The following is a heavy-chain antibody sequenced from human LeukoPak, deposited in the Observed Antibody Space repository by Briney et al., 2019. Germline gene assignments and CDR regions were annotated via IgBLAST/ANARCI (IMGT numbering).Heavy chain of an antibody. J-gene: IGHJ4*02. D-gene: IGHD6-19*01. CDR1: GFTFSSYA. V-gene: IGHV3-23*01. CDR2: NSGSGGST. CDR3: AKSPTRIAMAGLDY. Sequence: PGRSLRLSCAASGFTFSSYAMNWVRQAPGKGLEWVSANSGSGGSTYYADSVKGRFTISRDNSKNTLYLQMNSLRAEDTAVYYCAKSPTRIAMAGLDYWGQGTLVTVSS.